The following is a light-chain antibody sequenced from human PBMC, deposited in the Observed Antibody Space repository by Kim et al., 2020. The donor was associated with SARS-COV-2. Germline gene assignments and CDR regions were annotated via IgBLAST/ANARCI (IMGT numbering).Light chain of an antibody. CDR1: QSVNIY. J-gene: IGKJ4*01. CDR2: NAS. CDR3: QQRSNWLT. Sequence: EIVLTQSPATLSLSPGERATLSCRASQSVNIYLAWYQQKPGQAPRLLIYNASNRATGIPARFSGSGSGTDFTLTISSLEPEDFAVYYCQQRSNWLTFGGGTKVDIK. V-gene: IGKV3-11*01.